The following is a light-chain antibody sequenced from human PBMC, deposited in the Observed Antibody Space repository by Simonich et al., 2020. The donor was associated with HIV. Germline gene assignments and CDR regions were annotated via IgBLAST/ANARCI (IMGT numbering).Light chain of an antibody. CDR1: QSVLYSSNNKNY. V-gene: IGKV4-1*01. CDR2: WAS. Sequence: DIVMTQSPDSLAVSLGERATINCKSSQSVLYSSNNKNYLAWYQQKPRQPPKLLIYWASTRESGVPDRFSGSGSGTDFTLTLSRLQAEDVAVYYCQQYYSTPTFGQGTKVEI. CDR3: QQYYSTPT. J-gene: IGKJ1*01.